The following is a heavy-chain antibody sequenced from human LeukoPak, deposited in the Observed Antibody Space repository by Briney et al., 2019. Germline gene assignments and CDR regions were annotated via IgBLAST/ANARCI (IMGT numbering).Heavy chain of an antibody. Sequence: SETLSLTCTVSGGSISSYYWSWIRQPPGKGLEWIGHIYYSGSTNYNPSFKSRVTISVDTSKNQFSLKLSSVTAADTAVYYCARDSQGSGGGAGDAFDIWGQGTMVTVSS. D-gene: IGHD1-26*01. CDR3: ARDSQGSGGGAGDAFDI. CDR1: GGSISSYY. CDR2: IYYSGST. J-gene: IGHJ3*02. V-gene: IGHV4-59*01.